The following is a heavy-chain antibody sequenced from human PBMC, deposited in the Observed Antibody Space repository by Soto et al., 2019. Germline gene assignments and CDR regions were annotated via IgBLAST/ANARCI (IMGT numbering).Heavy chain of an antibody. V-gene: IGHV3-64D*08. Sequence: PGGSLRLSCSASGFTFSSYAMHWVRQAPGKGLEYVSAISSNGGSTYYADSVKGRFTISRDNSKNTLYLQMSSLRAEDTAVYYCVKGKSSIAARKFDPWGQGTLVTVSS. D-gene: IGHD6-6*01. CDR2: ISSNGGST. CDR1: GFTFSSYA. J-gene: IGHJ5*02. CDR3: VKGKSSIAARKFDP.